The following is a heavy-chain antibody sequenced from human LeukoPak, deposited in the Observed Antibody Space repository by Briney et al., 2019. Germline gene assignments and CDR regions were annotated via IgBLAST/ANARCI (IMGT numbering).Heavy chain of an antibody. CDR2: ISAYNGNT. J-gene: IGHJ3*02. CDR3: ARVYGDYGDAFDI. Sequence: ASVKVSCKASGYTFTSYGIRRVRQAPGQGLEWMGWISAYNGNTNYAQKLQGRVTMTTDTSTSTAYMELRRLRSDDTAVYYCARVYGDYGDAFDIWGQGTMVTVSS. CDR1: GYTFTSYG. D-gene: IGHD4-17*01. V-gene: IGHV1-18*01.